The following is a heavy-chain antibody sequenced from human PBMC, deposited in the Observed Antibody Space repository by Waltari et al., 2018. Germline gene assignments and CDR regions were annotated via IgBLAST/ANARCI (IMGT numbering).Heavy chain of an antibody. CDR3: TRELEDLHNDILTGYSYYFDY. J-gene: IGHJ4*02. D-gene: IGHD3-9*01. Sequence: EVQLVESGGGLVQLGRSLRLSCTAAGFTFVDYAMTWVRQAPGTGLEWVGFLRSKAYGGTTEYAASVKGRFTISRDDSKSIAYLQMNSLKTEDTAVYYCTRELEDLHNDILTGYSYYFDYWGQGTLVTVSS. CDR2: LRSKAYGGTT. V-gene: IGHV3-49*04. CDR1: GFTFVDYA.